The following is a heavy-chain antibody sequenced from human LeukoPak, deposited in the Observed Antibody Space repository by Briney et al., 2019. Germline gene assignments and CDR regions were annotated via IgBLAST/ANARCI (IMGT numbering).Heavy chain of an antibody. CDR2: IYYSGSP. V-gene: IGHV4-59*01. CDR3: ARLRPLEGDYYYNVMDV. Sequence: SETLSLTCTVSGGSISSYYWSWIRQPPGKGLEWIGYIYYSGSPNYNPSLKSRVTISVDTSKNQFSLNLNSVTAADTAVYYCARLRPLEGDYYYNVMDVWGQGTTVTVSS. D-gene: IGHD2-21*01. CDR1: GGSISSYY. J-gene: IGHJ6*02.